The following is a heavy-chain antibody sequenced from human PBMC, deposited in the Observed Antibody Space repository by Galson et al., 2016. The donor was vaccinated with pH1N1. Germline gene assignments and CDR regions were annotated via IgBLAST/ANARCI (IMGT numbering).Heavy chain of an antibody. CDR1: GFTFSRYR. CDR2: INRDGGSA. V-gene: IGHV3-74*01. Sequence: SLRLSCAASGFTFSRYRMHWVRQAPGKGLVWVSRINRDGGSAIYADSVKGRLTISRDNAKNTLYLQMNSLRAEDTAVYYCATGEGYYFDYWGQGTLVTVSS. D-gene: IGHD7-27*01. J-gene: IGHJ4*02. CDR3: ATGEGYYFDY.